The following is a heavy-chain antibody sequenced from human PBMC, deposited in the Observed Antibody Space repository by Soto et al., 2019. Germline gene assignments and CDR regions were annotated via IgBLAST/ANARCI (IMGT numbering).Heavy chain of an antibody. J-gene: IGHJ6*02. CDR2: IDPSGGST. Sequence: ASVKVSCKASGYTFTSYYMHWVRQAPGQGLEWMGIIDPSGGSTSYAQKFQGRVTMTRDTSTSTVYMELSSLRSEDTAVYYCATGSLTSSGGRIGYHYNAMDVWGQGTTVTVSS. D-gene: IGHD1-1*01. CDR1: GYTFTSYY. V-gene: IGHV1-46*01. CDR3: ATGSLTSSGGRIGYHYNAMDV.